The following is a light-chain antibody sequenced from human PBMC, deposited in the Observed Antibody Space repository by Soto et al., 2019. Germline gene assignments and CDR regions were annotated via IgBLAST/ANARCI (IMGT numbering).Light chain of an antibody. Sequence: QSVLTQPPSVSGAPGQRVTIYCTGSSSNSGTRYDVHWYQQLPGTAPKLLIYGNSNRPSGVPDRFSGSKSGTSASLAITGLQAEDEADYYCQSYDTSLGTSVFGGGTKLTVL. V-gene: IGLV1-40*01. CDR1: SSNSGTRYD. J-gene: IGLJ3*02. CDR3: QSYDTSLGTSV. CDR2: GNS.